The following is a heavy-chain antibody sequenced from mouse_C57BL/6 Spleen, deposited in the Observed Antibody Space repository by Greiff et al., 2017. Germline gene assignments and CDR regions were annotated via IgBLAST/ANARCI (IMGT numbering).Heavy chain of an antibody. V-gene: IGHV5-17*01. J-gene: IGHJ3*01. D-gene: IGHD1-1*01. CDR1: GFTFSDYG. Sequence: EVMLVESGGGLVKPGGSLKLSCAASGFTFSDYGMHWVRQAPEKGLEWVAYISSGSSTIYYADTVKGRFTISRDNAKNTLFLQMTSLRSEDTAMYYCARPGSSYEAWFAYWGQGTLVTVSA. CDR3: ARPGSSYEAWFAY. CDR2: ISSGSSTI.